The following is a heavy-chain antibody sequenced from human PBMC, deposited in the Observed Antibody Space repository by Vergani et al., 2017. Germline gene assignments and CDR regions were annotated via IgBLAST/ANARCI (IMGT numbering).Heavy chain of an antibody. Sequence: QVQLVESGGGLVKPGGSLRLSCAASGFIFSDYYMTWVRQAPGKGLEWIASIYSSGTTYYNPSLKSRITKSVDTSKNLFSLKLNSVTAADTAVYYCVRQTMIVPGGFDWGQGTLITVSS. D-gene: IGHD3-22*01. CDR2: IYSSGTT. CDR1: GFIFSDYY. CDR3: VRQTMIVPGGFD. V-gene: IGHV4-38-2*01. J-gene: IGHJ4*02.